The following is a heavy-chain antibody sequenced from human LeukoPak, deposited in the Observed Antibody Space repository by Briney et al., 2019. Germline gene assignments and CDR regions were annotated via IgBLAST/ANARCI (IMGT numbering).Heavy chain of an antibody. CDR3: AKGDCASGSCYFDD. Sequence: GGSLRLSCAASGFTLSKHPMYWVRQAPGKGLEWVSSLSDTGDSRHYADSVKGRFTISRDSARSALYLQMNSLRAEDTAVYYCAKGDCASGSCYFDDWGRDPRSPSPQ. CDR2: LSDTGDSR. CDR1: GFTLSKHP. D-gene: IGHD2-8*01. J-gene: IGHJ4*02. V-gene: IGHV3-23*01.